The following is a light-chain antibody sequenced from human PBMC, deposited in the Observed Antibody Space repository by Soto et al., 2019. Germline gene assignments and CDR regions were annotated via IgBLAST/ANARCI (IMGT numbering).Light chain of an antibody. J-gene: IGLJ1*01. V-gene: IGLV2-14*03. CDR2: NVS. Sequence: LTQPASVSGSPGQSIAISCTGTSSDVGGYNSVSWYQQHPGKAPKLMIYNVSNRPSGASDRFSGSKSGNTASLTISGLQAEDEADYYCSSYTSSNTYVFGTGTKVTVL. CDR1: SSDVGGYNS. CDR3: SSYTSSNTYV.